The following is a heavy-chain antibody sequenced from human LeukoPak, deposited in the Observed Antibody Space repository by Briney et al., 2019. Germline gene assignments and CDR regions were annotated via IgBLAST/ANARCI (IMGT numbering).Heavy chain of an antibody. CDR1: GYTFTTFW. CDR3: AREAVSGAIYGSFDY. D-gene: IGHD2-2*01. J-gene: IGHJ4*02. Sequence: GESLKISCRGSGYTFTTFWIVWLRQMPGKGLEWMGFIYPGDSDTRYSPSFEGQVTISADKSLGTSYLQWSSLQASDSAMCYCAREAVSGAIYGSFDYWGQGTRVTVSS. CDR2: IYPGDSDT. V-gene: IGHV5-51*01.